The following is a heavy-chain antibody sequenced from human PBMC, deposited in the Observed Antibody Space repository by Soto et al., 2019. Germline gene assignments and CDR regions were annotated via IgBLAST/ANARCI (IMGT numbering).Heavy chain of an antibody. J-gene: IGHJ4*02. CDR3: ARKRRAAGTYYYFDY. V-gene: IGHV4-39*01. D-gene: IGHD6-13*01. CDR1: GGSISSSSYY. CDR2: IYYSGST. Sequence: LSLTCTVSGGSISSSSYYWGWIRQPPGKGLEWIGSIYYSGSTYYNPSLKSRVTISVDTSKNQFSLKLSSVTAADTAVYYCARKRRAAGTYYYFDYWGQGTLVTVSS.